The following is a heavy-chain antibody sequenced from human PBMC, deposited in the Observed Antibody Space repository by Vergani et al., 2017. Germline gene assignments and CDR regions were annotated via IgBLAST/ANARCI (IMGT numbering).Heavy chain of an antibody. CDR2: MNPNSGNT. V-gene: IGHV1-8*01. CDR1: GYTFTSYD. D-gene: IGHD3-22*01. Sequence: QVQLVQSGAEVKKPGASVKVSCKASGYTFTSYDINWVRQATGQGLEWMGWMNPNSGNTGYAQKFQGRVTMTRNTSISTAYMELSSLRSEDTAVYYCARGGRDYYDSSGYYSDFDYWGQGTLVTVSS. J-gene: IGHJ4*02. CDR3: ARGGRDYYDSSGYYSDFDY.